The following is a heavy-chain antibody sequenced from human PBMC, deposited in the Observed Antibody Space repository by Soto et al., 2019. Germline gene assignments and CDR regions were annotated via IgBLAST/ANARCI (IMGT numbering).Heavy chain of an antibody. Sequence: GGSLRLSCAASGFTFSSYSMNWVRQAPGKGLEWVSYISSSSSTIYYADSVKGRFTISRDNAKNSLYLQMNSLRAEDTAVYYCARYDTTVTTSAYYYYMDVWGKGTTVTVSS. CDR1: GFTFSSYS. J-gene: IGHJ6*03. CDR3: ARYDTTVTTSAYYYYMDV. D-gene: IGHD4-17*01. CDR2: ISSSSSTI. V-gene: IGHV3-48*01.